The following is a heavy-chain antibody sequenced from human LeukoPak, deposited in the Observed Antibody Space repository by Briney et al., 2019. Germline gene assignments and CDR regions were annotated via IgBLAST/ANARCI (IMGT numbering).Heavy chain of an antibody. CDR2: ISSSSSYI. D-gene: IGHD2-15*01. CDR1: GLTFSSYS. Sequence: GGSLRLSCAASGLTFSSYSMNWVRQAPGRGLEWVSSISSSSSYIYYADSVKGRFTISRDNAKNSLYLQMISLRAEDTAVYYCARGTQCSGGSCYLGGYWGQGTLVTVSS. J-gene: IGHJ4*02. CDR3: ARGTQCSGGSCYLGGY. V-gene: IGHV3-21*01.